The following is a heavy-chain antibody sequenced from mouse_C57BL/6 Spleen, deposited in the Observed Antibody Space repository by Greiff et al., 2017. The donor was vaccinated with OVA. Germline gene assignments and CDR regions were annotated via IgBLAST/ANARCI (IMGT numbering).Heavy chain of an antibody. CDR2: INPNNGGT. CDR1: GYTFTDYY. V-gene: IGHV1-26*01. J-gene: IGHJ4*01. Sequence: EVKLQQSGPELVKPGASVKISCKASGYTFTDYYMNWVKQSHGKSLEWIGDINPNNGGTSYNQKFKGKATLTVDKSSSTAYMELRSLTSEDSAVYYCARSEVYRAMDYWGQGTSVTVSS. D-gene: IGHD2-1*01. CDR3: ARSEVYRAMDY.